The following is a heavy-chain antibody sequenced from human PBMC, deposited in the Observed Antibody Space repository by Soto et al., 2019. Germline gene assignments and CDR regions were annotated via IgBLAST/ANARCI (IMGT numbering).Heavy chain of an antibody. J-gene: IGHJ6*01. Sequence: QLVESGGGLVKPGGSLRLSCEASRFRFSDYYMSWVRQAPGKGLEWVSFISSSGTTIYYADSVKGRFIISRDNEKNSLFLDMNGLRVEDTGVYYCAISEGNYYYYGMEVWGQGTTVTVSS. V-gene: IGHV3-11*01. CDR3: AISEGNYYYYGMEV. CDR1: RFRFSDYY. D-gene: IGHD3-3*02. CDR2: ISSSGTTI.